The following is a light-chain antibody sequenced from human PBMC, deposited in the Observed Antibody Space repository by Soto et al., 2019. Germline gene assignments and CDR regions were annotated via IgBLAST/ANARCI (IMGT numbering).Light chain of an antibody. CDR1: QSVSRY. CDR2: DAS. J-gene: IGKJ5*01. CDR3: QQRSNWPIT. Sequence: EIVSTQYPATLSLSPGERATLSCRASQSVSRYLAWYQQKPGQAPRLLIYDASNRATGIPARFSGSGSGTDFTLTISSLEPEDFAVYYCQQRSNWPITFGQGTRLEIK. V-gene: IGKV3-11*01.